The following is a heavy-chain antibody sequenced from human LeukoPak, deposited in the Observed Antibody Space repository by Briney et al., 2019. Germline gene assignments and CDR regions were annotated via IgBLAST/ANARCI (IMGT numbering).Heavy chain of an antibody. CDR2: INPNSGGT. Sequence: ASVKVSCKASGYTFTGYYMHWVRQAPGQGLEWMGWINPNSGGTNYAQKFQGRVTMTRDASISTAYMELSRLRSDDTAVYYCASTRGYSYGQPLNWGQGTLVTVSS. J-gene: IGHJ4*02. D-gene: IGHD5-18*01. CDR1: GYTFTGYY. V-gene: IGHV1-2*02. CDR3: ASTRGYSYGQPLN.